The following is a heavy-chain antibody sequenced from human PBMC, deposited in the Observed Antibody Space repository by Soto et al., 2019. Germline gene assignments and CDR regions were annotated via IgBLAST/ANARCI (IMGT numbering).Heavy chain of an antibody. CDR1: GAFISSNNW. J-gene: IGHJ4*02. Sequence: QVQLQESGPGLLKPSGTLSLTCTVSGAFISSNNWWTWVRQPPGKGLEWIGEIYHSGSTKYNPSLKSRVTISVDMSKNQFSLKLSSVTAADTAVYYCARDDLIRGVISDWGQGALVTVSS. V-gene: IGHV4-4*02. D-gene: IGHD3-10*01. CDR2: IYHSGST. CDR3: ARDDLIRGVISD.